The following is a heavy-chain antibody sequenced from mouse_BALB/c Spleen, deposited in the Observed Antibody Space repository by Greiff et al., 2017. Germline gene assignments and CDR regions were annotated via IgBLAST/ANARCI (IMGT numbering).Heavy chain of an antibody. V-gene: IGHV5-12-2*01. CDR3: ARRNGNYRYYAMDY. J-gene: IGHJ4*01. CDR1: GFTFSSYT. D-gene: IGHD2-1*01. CDR2: ISNGGGST. Sequence: EVKVVESGGGLVQPGGSLKLSCAASGFTFSSYTMSWVRQTPEKRLEWVAYISNGGGSTYYPDTVKGRFTISRDNAKNTLYLQMSSLKSEDTAMYYCARRNGNYRYYAMDYWGQGTSVTVSS.